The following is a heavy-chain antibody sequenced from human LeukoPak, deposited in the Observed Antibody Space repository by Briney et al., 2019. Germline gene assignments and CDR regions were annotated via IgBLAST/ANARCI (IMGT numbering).Heavy chain of an antibody. CDR3: AKRPVAARCFDY. J-gene: IGHJ4*02. D-gene: IGHD6-6*01. V-gene: IGHV3-23*01. CDR2: ISGSGGST. CDR1: GFTFSSYA. Sequence: GGSLRLSCAASGFTFSSYAMSWVRQAPGKGLEWVSAISGSGGSTYYADSVKGRFTISRDNSKNTPYLQMNSLRAEDTAVYYCAKRPVAARCFDYWGQGTLVTVSS.